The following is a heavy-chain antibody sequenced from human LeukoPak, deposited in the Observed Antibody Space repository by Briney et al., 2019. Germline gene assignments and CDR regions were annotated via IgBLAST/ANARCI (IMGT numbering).Heavy chain of an antibody. CDR2: VYPGDSDT. J-gene: IGHJ4*02. CDR1: GYSFNTYW. CDR3: ARLVRSGWYYDY. Sequence: GESLKISCKGSGYSFNTYWIAWVRQMPGKGLEVMGIVYPGDSDTRYSPSFQGQVTISADKSISTAYLQWSSLKASDTAMYYCARLVRSGWYYDYWGQGTLVTVSS. D-gene: IGHD6-19*01. V-gene: IGHV5-51*01.